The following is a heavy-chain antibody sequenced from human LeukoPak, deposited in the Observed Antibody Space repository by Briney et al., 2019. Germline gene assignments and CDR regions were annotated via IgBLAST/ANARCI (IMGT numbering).Heavy chain of an antibody. CDR3: ARGTAITAGIDF. V-gene: IGHV3-74*01. CDR2: INPEGAST. CDR1: GFTFSTYW. J-gene: IGHJ4*02. Sequence: GGSLRLSCTASGFTFSTYWMFWVRQAPGKGLVWVSQINPEGASTTYGDPAKGRFTASRDNAKNALHLQMNSLRVDDTAVYYCARGTAITAGIDFWGQGTLVTVSS. D-gene: IGHD6-19*01.